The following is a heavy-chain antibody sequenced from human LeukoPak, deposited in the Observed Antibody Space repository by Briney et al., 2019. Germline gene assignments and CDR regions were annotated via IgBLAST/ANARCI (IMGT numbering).Heavy chain of an antibody. CDR2: ITVNNGYT. D-gene: IGHD3-10*01. CDR3: ARDLGSLGFGDQPKNAFDI. J-gene: IGHJ3*02. Sequence: ASVKVSCKAAGYTFTSHGFIWLRQAPGQGLEWMGWITVNNGYTKYAQELRGRVTMTTDTSTSTAYMELSSLRSEDTAVYYCARDLGSLGFGDQPKNAFDIWGQGTMVTVSS. V-gene: IGHV1-18*01. CDR1: GYTFTSHG.